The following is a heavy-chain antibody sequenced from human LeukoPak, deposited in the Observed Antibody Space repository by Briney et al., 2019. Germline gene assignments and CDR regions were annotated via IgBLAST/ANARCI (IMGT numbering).Heavy chain of an antibody. J-gene: IGHJ4*02. D-gene: IGHD3-10*01. V-gene: IGHV3-43*02. Sequence: PGGSLRLSCAASGFTFDEYAMHWVRQAPGKGLEWVSLISGDGGSTYYADSVKGRFTISRDNSKNSLYLQMNSLRTEDTALYYCAKDMGNVLLWFGELFHWGQGTLVTVSS. CDR1: GFTFDEYA. CDR3: AKDMGNVLLWFGELFH. CDR2: ISGDGGST.